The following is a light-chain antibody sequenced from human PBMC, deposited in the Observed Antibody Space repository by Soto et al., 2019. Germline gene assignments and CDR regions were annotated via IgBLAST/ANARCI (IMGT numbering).Light chain of an antibody. CDR1: QSLVHSDGNTY. CDR3: MRGTQGRT. CDR2: RVS. J-gene: IGKJ1*01. Sequence: DIVMTQSPLSLPVTLGQPASISCRSSQSLVHSDGNTYLNWFQQRPGQSPRRLIYRVSNRDSGVPDRFSGSWAGTDFALKISRVEAEDVGVYYCMRGTQGRTFGQGTKVEIK. V-gene: IGKV2-30*02.